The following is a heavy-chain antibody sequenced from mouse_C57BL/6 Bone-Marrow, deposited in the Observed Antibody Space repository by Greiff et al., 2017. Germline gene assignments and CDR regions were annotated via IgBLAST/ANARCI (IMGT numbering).Heavy chain of an antibody. CDR1: GYTFTSYW. V-gene: IGHV1-52*01. Sequence: QVQLQQPGAELVRPGSSVKLSCKASGYTFTSYWMHWVKQRPIQGLEWIGNIDPSDSETHYNQKFKDKATLTVDKSSSTAYMQLSSLTSEDSAVYYCARDSSGYGGYWGQGTTRTVSS. CDR2: IDPSDSET. D-gene: IGHD3-2*02. CDR3: ARDSSGYGGY. J-gene: IGHJ2*01.